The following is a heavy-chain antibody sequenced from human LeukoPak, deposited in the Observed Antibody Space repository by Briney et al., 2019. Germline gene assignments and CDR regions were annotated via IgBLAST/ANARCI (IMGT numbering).Heavy chain of an antibody. CDR1: GGTFGSYA. V-gene: IGHV1-69*05. CDR3: AIRYCSSTSCSPEDAFDI. CDR2: IIPIFGTA. D-gene: IGHD2-2*01. Sequence: SVKVSCKASGGTFGSYAISWVRQAPGQGPEWMGGIIPIFGTANYAQKFQGRVTITTDESTSTAYMELSSLRSEDTAVYYCAIRYCSSTSCSPEDAFDIWGQGTMVTVSS. J-gene: IGHJ3*02.